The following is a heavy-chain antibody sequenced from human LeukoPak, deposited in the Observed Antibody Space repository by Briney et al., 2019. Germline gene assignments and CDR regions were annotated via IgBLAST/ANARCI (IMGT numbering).Heavy chain of an antibody. J-gene: IGHJ4*02. CDR1: GFTFSDYN. CDR3: AKAYGSGSFDY. D-gene: IGHD3-10*01. CDR2: ISRSGSTK. V-gene: IGHV3-11*04. Sequence: PGGSLRLSCAASGFTFSDYNMRWIRQAPGKGLEWVSSISRSGSTKYYADSVKGRFTTSRDNAKNTLYLQMNSLRPDDTAVYYCAKAYGSGSFDYWGQGTLVTVSS.